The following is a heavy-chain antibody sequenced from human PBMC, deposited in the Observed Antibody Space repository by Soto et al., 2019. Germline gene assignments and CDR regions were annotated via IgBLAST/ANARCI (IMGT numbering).Heavy chain of an antibody. CDR3: ARGRYGSGSYYYYYYYYGMDV. J-gene: IGHJ6*02. V-gene: IGHV1-69*02. CDR2: IIPILGIA. Sequence: SVKVSCKASGGTFSSYTISWVRQAPGQGLEWMGRIIPILGIANYAQKFQGRVTITADKSTSTAYMELSSLRSEDTAVYYCARGRYGSGSYYYYYYYYGMDVWGQGTTVTVSS. CDR1: GGTFSSYT. D-gene: IGHD3-10*01.